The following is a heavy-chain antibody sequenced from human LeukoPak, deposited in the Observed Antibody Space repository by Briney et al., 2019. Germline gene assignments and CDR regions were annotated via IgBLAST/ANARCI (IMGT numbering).Heavy chain of an antibody. V-gene: IGHV5-51*01. D-gene: IGHD3-10*01. CDR3: ARLYYFGSGSFTDYDMDV. CDR1: GYRFTTYW. Sequence: GESLKISYKCSGYRFTTYWIGWVRQMPGKALECMGIIYPGDSDTRSSPSLQGQVTISADKSISTAYLQWNSLKASDTAMYYCARLYYFGSGSFTDYDMDVWGQGTTVTVSS. J-gene: IGHJ6*02. CDR2: IYPGDSDT.